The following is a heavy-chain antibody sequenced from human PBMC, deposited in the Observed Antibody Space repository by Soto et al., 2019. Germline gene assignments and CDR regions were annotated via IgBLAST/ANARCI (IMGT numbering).Heavy chain of an antibody. V-gene: IGHV3-48*01. J-gene: IGHJ5*02. CDR1: GFTFSSYS. D-gene: IGHD4-17*01. CDR3: ARGLLDIADDDGDYAFWSWFDP. CDR2: ISSSSSTI. Sequence: EVQLVESGGGLVQPGGSLRLSCAASGFTFSSYSMNWVRQAPGKGLEWVSYISSSSSTIYYADSVKGRFTISRDNAKNSLYLQMNSLRAEDTAVYYCARGLLDIADDDGDYAFWSWFDPWGQGTLVTVSS.